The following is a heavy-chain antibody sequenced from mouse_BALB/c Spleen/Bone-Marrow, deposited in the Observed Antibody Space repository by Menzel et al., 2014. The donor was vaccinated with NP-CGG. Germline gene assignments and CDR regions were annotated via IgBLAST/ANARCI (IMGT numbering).Heavy chain of an antibody. CDR1: GFTFSRYG. J-gene: IGHJ3*01. D-gene: IGHD2-10*01. Sequence: DVKLVESGGGLVQFGGSLKLSCAASGFTFSRYGMSWVRPTPDKRLELVAIINSDGGSTYYPDSVKGRFTISRDNAKNTLYLQMSSLKSEDTAMYYCARAYYWGQGTLVTVSA. V-gene: IGHV5-6-3*01. CDR2: INSDGGST. CDR3: ARAYY.